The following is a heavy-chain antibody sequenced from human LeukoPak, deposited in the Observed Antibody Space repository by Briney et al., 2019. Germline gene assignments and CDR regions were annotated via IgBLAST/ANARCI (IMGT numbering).Heavy chain of an antibody. CDR3: ATLPQTMGYCSSTSCSRNPNRWFDP. CDR2: VDPEDGET. D-gene: IGHD2-2*01. Sequence: ASVKVSCKVSGYTFTDYYMHWVQQAPGKGLEWMGLVDPEDGETIYAEKFQGRVTITADTSTDTAYMELSSLRSEDTVVYYCATLPQTMGYCSSTSCSRNPNRWFDPWGQGTLVTVSS. CDR1: GYTFTDYY. J-gene: IGHJ5*02. V-gene: IGHV1-69-2*01.